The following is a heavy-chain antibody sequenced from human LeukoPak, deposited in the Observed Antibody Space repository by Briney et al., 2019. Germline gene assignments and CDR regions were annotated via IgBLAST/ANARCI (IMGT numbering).Heavy chain of an antibody. D-gene: IGHD5-12*01. CDR1: GGSISSGSYY. Sequence: ASETLSLXCTVSGGSISSGSYYWSWIWQPAGKGLEWIGRIYTSGSTNYNPSLKSRVTISVDTSKNQFSLKLSSVTAADTAVYYCATRVAMVDYWGQGTLVTVSS. J-gene: IGHJ4*02. V-gene: IGHV4-61*02. CDR3: ATRVAMVDY. CDR2: IYTSGST.